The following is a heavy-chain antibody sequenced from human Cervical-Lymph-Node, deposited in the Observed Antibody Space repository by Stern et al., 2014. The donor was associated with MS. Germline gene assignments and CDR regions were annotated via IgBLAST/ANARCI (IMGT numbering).Heavy chain of an antibody. V-gene: IGHV4-30-4*01. J-gene: IGHJ4*02. CDR3: AREGPRTGTLVY. CDR1: GGSISSGDYY. CDR2: IYYSGST. Sequence: QDQLVQSGPGLVKPSQTLSLTCTVSGGSISSGDYYWSWIRQPPGKGLEWIGYIYYSGSTYYNPSLKSRVTISVDTSKNQFSLKLSSVTAADTAVYYCAREGPRTGTLVYWGQGTLVTVSS. D-gene: IGHD3/OR15-3a*01.